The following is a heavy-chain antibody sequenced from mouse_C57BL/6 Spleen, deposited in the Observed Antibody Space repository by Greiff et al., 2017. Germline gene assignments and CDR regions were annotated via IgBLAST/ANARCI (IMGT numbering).Heavy chain of an antibody. CDR1: GYTFTDYY. CDR2: INPNNGGT. CDR3: GREGYGGGGAMDY. J-gene: IGHJ4*01. D-gene: IGHD2-2*01. Sequence: VQLQQSGPELVKPGASVKISCKASGYTFTDYYMNWVKQSHGKSLEWIGDINPNNGGTSYNQKFKGKATLTVDKSSSTAYMELRSLTSEDSAVYYWGREGYGGGGAMDYWGQGTSVTVSS. V-gene: IGHV1-26*01.